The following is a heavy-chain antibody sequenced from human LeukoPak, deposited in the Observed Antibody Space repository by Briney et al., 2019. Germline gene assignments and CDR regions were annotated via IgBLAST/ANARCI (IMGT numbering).Heavy chain of an antibody. CDR2: IYTSGST. V-gene: IGHV4-61*02. D-gene: IGHD2-15*01. CDR3: ARGRHPYCSGGSCYYYGMDV. CDR1: GGSISSGGYF. J-gene: IGHJ6*04. Sequence: PSQTLSLTCTVSGGSISSGGYFWSWIRQPAGTGLEWIGRIYTSGSTNYNPSLNSRVTISVDTSTNQFSLKLSSVTAADTAVYYCARGRHPYCSGGSCYYYGMDVWGKGTTVTVSS.